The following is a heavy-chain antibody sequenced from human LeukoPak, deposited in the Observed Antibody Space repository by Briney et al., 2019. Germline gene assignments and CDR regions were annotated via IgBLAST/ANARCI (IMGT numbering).Heavy chain of an antibody. CDR3: AIDGTTNRYTGLDS. CDR1: GFTFSSYA. D-gene: IGHD2-8*01. Sequence: GRSLRLSCAASGFTFSSYAMHWVRQAPGKGLEWVAVISYDGSNKYYADSVKGRFTISRDNAKNSLYLQMNSLTGEDTALYYCAIDGTTNRYTGLDSWGQGTLVTVS. J-gene: IGHJ5*01. V-gene: IGHV3-30*07. CDR2: ISYDGSNK.